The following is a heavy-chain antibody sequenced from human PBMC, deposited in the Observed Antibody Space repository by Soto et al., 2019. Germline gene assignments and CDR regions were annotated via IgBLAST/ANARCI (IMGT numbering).Heavy chain of an antibody. V-gene: IGHV3-74*01. J-gene: IGHJ3*02. CDR1: GFTFSSYW. Sequence: PGGSLRLSCAASGFTFSSYWMHWVRQAPGKGLVWVSRINSDGSSTSYADSVKGRFTISRDNAKNTLYLQMNSLRAEDTAVYYCARGAETRDAFDIWGQGTMVTVSS. CDR2: INSDGSST. CDR3: ARGAETRDAFDI.